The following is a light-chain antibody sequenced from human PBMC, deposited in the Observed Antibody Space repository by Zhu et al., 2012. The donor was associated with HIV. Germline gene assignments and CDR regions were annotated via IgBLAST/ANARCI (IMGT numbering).Light chain of an antibody. CDR2: GAS. V-gene: IGKV3-20*01. J-gene: IGKJ2*01. Sequence: EIVMTQSPVTLSVSPGEGATLSCRASQSVRSNLAWYQQKPGQAPRLLIYGASRRVTGIPDRFSGSGSGTDFTLTISRLEPEDFAVYYCQHYVPSPMYTFGQGTKLEIK. CDR3: QHYVPSPMYT. CDR1: QSVRSN.